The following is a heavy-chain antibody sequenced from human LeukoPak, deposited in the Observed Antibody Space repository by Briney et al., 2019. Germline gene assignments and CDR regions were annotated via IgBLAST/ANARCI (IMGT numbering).Heavy chain of an antibody. Sequence: SETLSLTCTVSGYSISSGYYWGWIRQPPGKGLEWIGSIYHSGSTYYNPSLKSRVTISVDTSKNQFSLKLSSVTAADTAVYYCARDDSGSYPFQHWGQGTLVTVSS. CDR1: GYSISSGYY. V-gene: IGHV4-38-2*02. D-gene: IGHD1-26*01. CDR2: IYHSGST. CDR3: ARDDSGSYPFQH. J-gene: IGHJ1*01.